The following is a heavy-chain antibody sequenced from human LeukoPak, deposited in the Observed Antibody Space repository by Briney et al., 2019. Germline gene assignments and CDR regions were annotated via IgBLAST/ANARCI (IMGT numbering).Heavy chain of an antibody. CDR3: ARADPADYDFWSGYYQNNWFDP. D-gene: IGHD3-3*01. V-gene: IGHV4-31*03. CDR2: IYYSGST. Sequence: NPSETLSLTCTVSGGSISSGGYYWSWIRQHPGKGLEWIGYIYYSGSTYYNPSLKSRVTISVDTSKNQFSLKLSSVTAADTAVYYYARADPADYDFWSGYYQNNWFDPWGQGTLVTVSS. J-gene: IGHJ5*02. CDR1: GGSISSGGYY.